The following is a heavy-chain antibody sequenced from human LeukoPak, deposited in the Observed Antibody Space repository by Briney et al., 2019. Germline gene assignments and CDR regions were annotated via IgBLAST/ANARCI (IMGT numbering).Heavy chain of an antibody. D-gene: IGHD3-3*01. CDR1: GGSISSGSYY. CDR2: IYTSGST. V-gene: IGHV4-61*02. Sequence: PSETLSLTCTVSGGSISSGSYYWSWIRQPAGTGLEWIGRIYTSGSTNYNPSLKSRVTISVDTSKNQFSLKLSSVTAADTAVYYCARVLRGCYFDYWGQGTLVTVSS. CDR3: ARVLRGCYFDY. J-gene: IGHJ4*02.